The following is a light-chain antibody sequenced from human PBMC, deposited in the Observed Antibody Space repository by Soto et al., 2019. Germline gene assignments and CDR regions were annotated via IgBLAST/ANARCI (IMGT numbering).Light chain of an antibody. CDR3: QQYDSSWT. CDR1: ESISSY. CDR2: AAS. Sequence: DIQVTQSPPSLSASIGDRVTITCRTNESISSYLNWYQQKPGKAPKLLIYAASKLQSGVPSRFSGSASGRDFTLTISRLEPEDFAVYYCQQYDSSWTFGQGTKVDIK. V-gene: IGKV1-39*01. J-gene: IGKJ1*01.